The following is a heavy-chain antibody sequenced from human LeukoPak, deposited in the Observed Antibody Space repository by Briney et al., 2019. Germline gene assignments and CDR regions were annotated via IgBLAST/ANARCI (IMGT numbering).Heavy chain of an antibody. CDR3: AKSLLTTASGTGRAFDI. V-gene: IGHV3-23*01. Sequence: GGSLRLSCAASGFTFSSYAMSWVRQAPGKGLEWVSAISGSGGSTYYADSVKGRFTISRDNSKNTLYLQMGSLRAEDTAKYYCAKSLLTTASGTGRAFDIWGQGTMVTVSA. CDR1: GFTFSSYA. D-gene: IGHD1-26*01. CDR2: ISGSGGST. J-gene: IGHJ3*02.